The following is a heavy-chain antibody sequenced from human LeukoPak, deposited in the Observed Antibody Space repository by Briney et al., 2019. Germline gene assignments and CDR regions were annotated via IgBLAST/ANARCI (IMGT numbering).Heavy chain of an antibody. Sequence: SETLSLTCAVYGGSFSGYYWSWIRQPPGKGLEWIGEINHSGGTNYNPSLKSRVTISVDTSKNQFSLKLSSVTAADTAVYYCARGKQWRNWYFDLWGRGTLVTVSS. D-gene: IGHD6-19*01. V-gene: IGHV4-34*01. CDR1: GGSFSGYY. CDR2: INHSGGT. CDR3: ARGKQWRNWYFDL. J-gene: IGHJ2*01.